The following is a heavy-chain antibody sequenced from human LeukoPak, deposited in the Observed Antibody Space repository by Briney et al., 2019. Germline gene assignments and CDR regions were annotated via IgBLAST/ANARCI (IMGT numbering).Heavy chain of an antibody. Sequence: ASVKVSCKASGYTFTSYGISWVRQAPGQGLEWMGWISAYNGNTNYAQKLQGRVTMTTDTSTSTAYMELRSLRSDDTAVYYCARSGYSSSWYYLALNSPAAEYFQHWGQGTLVTVSS. V-gene: IGHV1-18*01. J-gene: IGHJ1*01. CDR3: ARSGYSSSWYYLALNSPAAEYFQH. D-gene: IGHD6-13*01. CDR2: ISAYNGNT. CDR1: GYTFTSYG.